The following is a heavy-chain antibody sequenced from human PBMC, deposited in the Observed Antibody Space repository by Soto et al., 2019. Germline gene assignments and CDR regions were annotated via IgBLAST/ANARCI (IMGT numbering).Heavy chain of an antibody. CDR1: YGSISSFS. CDR2: ISYTGST. Sequence: SETLSLTCTVSYGSISSFSWSWIRQPPGKGLEWIGYISYTGSTKYNPSLKSRVTISVDKSKNHFSLKLSSVTAADTALYYCSRRAPEGFDPWGQGTLVTVSS. V-gene: IGHV4-59*08. CDR3: SRRAPEGFDP. J-gene: IGHJ5*02.